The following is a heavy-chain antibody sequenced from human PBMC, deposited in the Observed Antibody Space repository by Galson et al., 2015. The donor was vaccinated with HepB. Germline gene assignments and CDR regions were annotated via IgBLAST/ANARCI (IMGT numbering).Heavy chain of an antibody. CDR2: MNPNNGYT. Sequence: SVKVSCKASGYTFTSFDIHWVRQATGQGLEWMGWMNPNNGYTGSTQKFQGRVTMTRNISKSTAYMELSSLRSEDTAVYYCTRGRDYGDYGGAFDIWGQGTMVTVSA. CDR3: TRGRDYGDYGGAFDI. V-gene: IGHV1-8*01. D-gene: IGHD4-17*01. J-gene: IGHJ3*02. CDR1: GYTFTSFD.